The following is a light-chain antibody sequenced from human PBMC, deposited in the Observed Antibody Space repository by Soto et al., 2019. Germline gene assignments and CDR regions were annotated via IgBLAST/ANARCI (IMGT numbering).Light chain of an antibody. Sequence: DIQMTQSPSTLSASVGDRVTITCRASQSISSWLAWYQQKPGKAPKLLIYKASTLQSGVPSRFSGSGSGTEFMLAISSLHADDFATYYCQQYNDNWTFGQGTKVEIK. J-gene: IGKJ1*01. CDR3: QQYNDNWT. V-gene: IGKV1-5*03. CDR2: KAS. CDR1: QSISSW.